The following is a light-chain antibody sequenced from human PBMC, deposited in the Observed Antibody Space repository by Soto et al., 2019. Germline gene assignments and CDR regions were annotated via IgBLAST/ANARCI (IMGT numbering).Light chain of an antibody. J-gene: IGLJ2*01. CDR2: GNT. CDR1: SSNIGAAYD. V-gene: IGLV1-40*01. CDR3: QSYDSTLSAVV. Sequence: QSVLTQPPSVSGAPGQRVTISCTGSSSNIGAAYDVHWYQQFPGTAPKLLIYGNTNRPSGFPDRFSGSKSGTSASLAITGLQAEDEADYYCQSYDSTLSAVVFGGGTRLTVL.